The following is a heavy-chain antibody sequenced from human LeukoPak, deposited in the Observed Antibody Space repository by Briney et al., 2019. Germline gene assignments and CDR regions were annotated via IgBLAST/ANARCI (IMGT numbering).Heavy chain of an antibody. D-gene: IGHD6-13*01. CDR1: GFTFSNYW. CDR2: IKQDGSEK. V-gene: IGHV3-7*01. CDR3: AKDAQPRVAAAGPVYFDY. Sequence: GGSLRLSCAASGFTFSNYWMSWVRQAPGKGLEWVANIKQDGSEKYYVDSVKGRFTISRDNAKNSLYLQMNSLRVEDTAVYYCAKDAQPRVAAAGPVYFDYWGQGTLVTVYS. J-gene: IGHJ4*02.